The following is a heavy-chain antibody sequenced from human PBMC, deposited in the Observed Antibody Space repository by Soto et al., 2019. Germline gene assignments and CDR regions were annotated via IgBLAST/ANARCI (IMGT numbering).Heavy chain of an antibody. V-gene: IGHV4-34*01. J-gene: IGHJ4*02. D-gene: IGHD5-12*01. CDR2: INHSGST. CDR1: GGSFSGYY. Sequence: ETLSLTCAVYGGSFSGYYWSWIRQPPGKGLEWIGEINHSGSTNYNPSLKSRVTISVDTSKNQFSLKLSSVTAADTAVYYCARWLRYSGYAHPFDYWGQGTLVTVSS. CDR3: ARWLRYSGYAHPFDY.